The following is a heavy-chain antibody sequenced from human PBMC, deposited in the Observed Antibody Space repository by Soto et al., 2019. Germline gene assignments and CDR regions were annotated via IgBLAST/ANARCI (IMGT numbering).Heavy chain of an antibody. Sequence: EVQLLESGGGLVQPGGSLRLSCAASGFTFSSYAMSWVRQAPGKGLEWVSAISGSGGSTYYADSVKGRFTISRDNSKNTLYLQMNSLRAEDTAVYYCAKDVLALVSGITMVRGVIMTTDAFDIWGQGTMVTVSS. V-gene: IGHV3-23*01. D-gene: IGHD3-10*01. CDR1: GFTFSSYA. CDR3: AKDVLALVSGITMVRGVIMTTDAFDI. CDR2: ISGSGGST. J-gene: IGHJ3*02.